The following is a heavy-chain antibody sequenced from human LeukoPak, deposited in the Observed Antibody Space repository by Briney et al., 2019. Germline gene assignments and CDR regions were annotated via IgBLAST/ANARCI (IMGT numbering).Heavy chain of an antibody. CDR3: ARVPPIQWCSSGWYDFDY. J-gene: IGHJ4*02. V-gene: IGHV1-69*04. CDR2: IIPILGIA. Sequence: ASVKVSCKASGGTFSSYAISWVRQAPGQGLEWMGRIIPILGIANYAQKFQGRVTITADKSTSTAYMELSSLRSEDTAVYYCARVPPIQWCSSGWYDFDYWGQGTLVTVSS. D-gene: IGHD6-19*01. CDR1: GGTFSSYA.